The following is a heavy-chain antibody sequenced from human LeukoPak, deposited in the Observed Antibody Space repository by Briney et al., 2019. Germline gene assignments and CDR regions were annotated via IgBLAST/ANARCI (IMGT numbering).Heavy chain of an antibody. CDR3: AREITTASRLDY. D-gene: IGHD3-22*01. V-gene: IGHV4-59*12. J-gene: IGHJ4*02. CDR2: IYYSGTT. Sequence: SETLSLTCTVSGGSISSYYWSWIRQPPGKGLEWIGYIYYSGTTYYNPSLKSRVTISIDTSKNQFSLNLSSVTVADTAVYYCAREITTASRLDYWGQGTLVTVSS. CDR1: GGSISSYY.